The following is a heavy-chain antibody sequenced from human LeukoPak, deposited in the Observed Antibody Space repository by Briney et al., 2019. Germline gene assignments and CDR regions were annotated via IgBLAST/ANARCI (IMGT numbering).Heavy chain of an antibody. D-gene: IGHD6-19*01. J-gene: IGHJ6*03. Sequence: GGSLRLSCAASGFTFSNAWMSWVRQAPGKGLEWVGRIKSKTDGGTTDYAAPVKGRFTISRDDSKNTLYLQMNSLKTEDTAVYYCTTDQLWLGPTDYYYMDVWGKGTTVTVSS. CDR3: TTDQLWLGPTDYYYMDV. CDR1: GFTFSNAW. CDR2: IKSKTDGGTT. V-gene: IGHV3-15*01.